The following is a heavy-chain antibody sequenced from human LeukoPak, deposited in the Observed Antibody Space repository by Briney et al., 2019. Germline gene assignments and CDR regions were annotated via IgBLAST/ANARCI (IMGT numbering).Heavy chain of an antibody. V-gene: IGHV4-4*07. D-gene: IGHD2-2*02. CDR3: ARDLRDIVVVPAAIGYYYYYYGMDV. J-gene: IGHJ6*02. CDR2: IYTSGST. Sequence: SETLSLTCTVSGGSISSYYWSWIRQPAGKGLEWIGRIYTSGSTNYNPSLKSRVTMSVDTSKNQFSLKLSSVTAADTAVYCCARDLRDIVVVPAAIGYYYYYYGMDVWGQGTTVTVSS. CDR1: GGSISSYY.